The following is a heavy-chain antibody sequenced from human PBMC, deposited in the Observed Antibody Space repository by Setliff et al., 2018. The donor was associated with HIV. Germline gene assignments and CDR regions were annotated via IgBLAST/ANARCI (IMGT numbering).Heavy chain of an antibody. D-gene: IGHD3-10*01. J-gene: IGHJ6*02. CDR2: IYPGDSDT. Sequence: PGESLKISCKGSGYSFTSYWIGWVRQMPGKGLEWMGIIYPGDSDTRYSPSFQGQVTISADKSISTAYLQWSSLKASDTAMYYCARRMFRAGNYHYGMDLWGLGTTVTVSS. CDR1: GYSFTSYW. CDR3: ARRMFRAGNYHYGMDL. V-gene: IGHV5-51*01.